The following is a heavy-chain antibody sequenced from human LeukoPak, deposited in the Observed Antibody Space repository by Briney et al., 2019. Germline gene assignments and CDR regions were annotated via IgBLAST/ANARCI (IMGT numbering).Heavy chain of an antibody. Sequence: GGSLRLSCAASGFTFSSYAMHWVRQAPGKGLEWVAVISYDGSNKYYADSVKGRFTISRDNSKNTLYLQMNSLRAEDTAVYYCPRDSGYDYWFDPWGQGTLVTVSS. D-gene: IGHD5-12*01. CDR2: ISYDGSNK. J-gene: IGHJ5*02. CDR1: GFTFSSYA. V-gene: IGHV3-30-3*01. CDR3: PRDSGYDYWFDP.